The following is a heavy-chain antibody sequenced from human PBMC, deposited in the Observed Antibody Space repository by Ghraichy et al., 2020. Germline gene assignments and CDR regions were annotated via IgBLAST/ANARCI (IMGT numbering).Heavy chain of an antibody. Sequence: GSLNISCKGSGYSFASHWIGWVRQMPGRGLEWVAIVYPGDSDTRYSPSFQGQVTISADKSISTAYLQWSSLKASDTGMYYCARPYGSGSLGWVDPWGQGTLVTVSS. V-gene: IGHV5-51*01. CDR3: ARPYGSGSLGWVDP. CDR2: VYPGDSDT. J-gene: IGHJ5*02. D-gene: IGHD3-10*01. CDR1: GYSFASHW.